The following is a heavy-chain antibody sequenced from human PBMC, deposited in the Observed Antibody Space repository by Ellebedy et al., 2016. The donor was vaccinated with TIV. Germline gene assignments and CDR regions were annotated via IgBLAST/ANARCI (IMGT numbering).Heavy chain of an antibody. CDR2: VNRAGAT. Sequence: SETLSLTXAVYDGSFSDYSWNWIRQPPGKGLEWIGEVNRAGATNYNPSLRSRVTISLDTSKTQFSLRLSSVTAADTAVYYCARWVVEPARHYYYMDVWGKGTTVTVSS. J-gene: IGHJ6*03. V-gene: IGHV4-34*01. CDR1: DGSFSDYS. D-gene: IGHD2-2*01. CDR3: ARWVVEPARHYYYMDV.